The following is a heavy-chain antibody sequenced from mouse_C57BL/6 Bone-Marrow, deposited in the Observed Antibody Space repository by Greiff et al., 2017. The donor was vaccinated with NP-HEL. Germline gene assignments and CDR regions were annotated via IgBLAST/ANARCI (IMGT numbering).Heavy chain of an antibody. CDR1: GFTFTNSY. Sequence: DVKLVESGGGLVQPGGSLSLSCAASGFTFTNSYMSWVRQPPGKALEWLGFIRNKANGYTTEYSASVKGRFTISRDTSQSILYLQMNALRAEDSATYYCARSIYYDYADDPFYAMDYWGQGTSVTVSS. J-gene: IGHJ4*01. CDR2: IRNKANGYTT. V-gene: IGHV7-3*01. D-gene: IGHD2-4*01. CDR3: ARSIYYDYADDPFYAMDY.